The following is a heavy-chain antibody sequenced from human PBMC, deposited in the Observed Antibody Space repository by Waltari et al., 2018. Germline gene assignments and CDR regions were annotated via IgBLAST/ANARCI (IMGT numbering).Heavy chain of an antibody. D-gene: IGHD6-13*01. Sequence: EVQLVESGGGLAQPGGSLRLHCAASGLSFSTYGMTWVRQASGKGPEWVANIKQDGSEKYYMDSVKGRFTISRDNAKNSLYLQMNNLRVEDTAVYYCTRGGRDSSWYWRDWGQGTLVTVSS. CDR1: GLSFSTYG. J-gene: IGHJ4*02. V-gene: IGHV3-7*01. CDR3: TRGGRDSSWYWRD. CDR2: IKQDGSEK.